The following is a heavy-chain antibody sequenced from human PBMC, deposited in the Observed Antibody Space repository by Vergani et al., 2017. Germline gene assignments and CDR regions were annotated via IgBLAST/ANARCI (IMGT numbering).Heavy chain of an antibody. V-gene: IGHV3-74*01. CDR1: GFTFSNYW. Sequence: VQLVESGGGLVQPGGSLRLSCTASGFTFSNYWMQWVRQAPGKGLMWVSRINSDGDSTSYADSVKGRFTISRDNAKNTLYLQMDSLRADDTAVYYCARDGWELLDYLYYMVVWVKGTTVTVSS. J-gene: IGHJ6*03. CDR3: ARDGWELLDYLYYMVV. CDR2: INSDGDST. D-gene: IGHD1-26*01.